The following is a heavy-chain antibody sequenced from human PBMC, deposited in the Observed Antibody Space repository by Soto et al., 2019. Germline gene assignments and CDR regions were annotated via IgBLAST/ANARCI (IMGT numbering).Heavy chain of an antibody. V-gene: IGHV3-23*01. Sequence: GGSLRLSCAASGFTFSSYAMSWVRQAPGKGLEWVSAISGSGGSTYYADSVKGRFTISRDNSKNPLYVEMNSLSAEDAAVYYCAREGQPAAGTTPHNWGRGTLVTVSS. CDR1: GFTFSSYA. CDR2: ISGSGGST. D-gene: IGHD6-13*01. CDR3: AREGQPAAGTTPHN. J-gene: IGHJ4*02.